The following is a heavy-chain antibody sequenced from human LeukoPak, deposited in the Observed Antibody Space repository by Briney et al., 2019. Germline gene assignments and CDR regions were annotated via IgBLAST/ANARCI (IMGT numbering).Heavy chain of an antibody. J-gene: IGHJ5*02. Sequence: PSETLSLTCAVYGGSFSGYYWSWIRQPPGKGLEWIGEINHSGSTNYNPSLKSRVTISVDTSKNQFSLKLSSVTAADTAVYYCASDSYGYVSWFDPWGQGTLVTVSS. CDR3: ASDSYGYVSWFDP. D-gene: IGHD5-18*01. CDR1: GGSFSGYY. V-gene: IGHV4-34*01. CDR2: INHSGST.